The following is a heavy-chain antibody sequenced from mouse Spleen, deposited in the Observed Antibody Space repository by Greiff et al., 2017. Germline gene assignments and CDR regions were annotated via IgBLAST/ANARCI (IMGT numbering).Heavy chain of an antibody. V-gene: IGHV5-17*01. CDR2: ISSGSSTI. J-gene: IGHJ3*01. Sequence: EVMLVESGGGLVKPGGSLKLSCAASGFTFSDYGMHWVRQAPEKGLEWVAYISSGSSTIYYADTVKGRFTISRDNAKNTLFLQMTSLRSEDTAMYYCAREGDYYERFAYWGQGTLVTVSA. D-gene: IGHD2-4*01. CDR3: AREGDYYERFAY. CDR1: GFTFSDYG.